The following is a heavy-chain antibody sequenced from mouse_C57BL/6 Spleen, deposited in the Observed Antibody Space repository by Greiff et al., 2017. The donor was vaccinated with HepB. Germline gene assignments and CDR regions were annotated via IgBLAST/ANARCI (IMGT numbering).Heavy chain of an antibody. CDR3: ARSPNYYGSSYAMDY. D-gene: IGHD1-1*01. CDR1: GYAFTNYL. V-gene: IGHV1-54*01. Sequence: QVQLQQSGAELVRPGTSVKVSCKASGYAFTNYLIEWVKQRPGQGLEWIGVINPGSGGTNYNEKFKGKATLTADKYSSTAYMQLSSLTSEDSAVYFCARSPNYYGSSYAMDYWGQGTSVTVSS. CDR2: INPGSGGT. J-gene: IGHJ4*01.